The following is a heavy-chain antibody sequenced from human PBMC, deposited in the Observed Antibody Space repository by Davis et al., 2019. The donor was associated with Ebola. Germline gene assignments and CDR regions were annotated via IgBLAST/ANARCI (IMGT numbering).Heavy chain of an antibody. CDR2: IRSKAYGGTT. CDR3: TREEWELLR. V-gene: IGHV3-49*03. J-gene: IGHJ4*02. Sequence: GESLKISCTASGFTFGDYAMSWFRQAPGKGLEWVGFIRSKAYGGTTEYAASVKGRFTISRDDSKSIAYLKMNSLKTEDTAVYYCTREEWELLRWGQGTLVTVSS. D-gene: IGHD1-26*01. CDR1: GFTFGDYA.